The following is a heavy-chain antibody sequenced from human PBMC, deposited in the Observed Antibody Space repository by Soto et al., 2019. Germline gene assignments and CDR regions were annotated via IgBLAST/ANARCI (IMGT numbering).Heavy chain of an antibody. Sequence: PSETLSLTCTVSGGSISSYYWNWIRQPPGKGLEWIGYIYYTGSTNYNPSLKSRVTISLDTSKNQFSLELSSATAADTAVYYCARDWLGYCSGGSCYGWFDSWGQGTLVTVSS. D-gene: IGHD2-15*01. CDR2: IYYTGST. J-gene: IGHJ5*01. CDR3: ARDWLGYCSGGSCYGWFDS. CDR1: GGSISSYY. V-gene: IGHV4-59*01.